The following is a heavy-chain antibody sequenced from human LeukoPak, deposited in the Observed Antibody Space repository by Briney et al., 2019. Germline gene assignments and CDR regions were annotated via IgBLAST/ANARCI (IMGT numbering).Heavy chain of an antibody. D-gene: IGHD3-10*01. V-gene: IGHV3-33*06. Sequence: PGGSLRLSCAASGFTFSNYGMHWVRQAPGKGLEWVAIIWHDGSGKYYADSVKGRFTISRDNSKNTLYLQMNSLRAEDTAVYYCAKGGEGPWGQGTLVTVSS. CDR1: GFTFSNYG. CDR2: IWHDGSGK. CDR3: AKGGEGP. J-gene: IGHJ5*02.